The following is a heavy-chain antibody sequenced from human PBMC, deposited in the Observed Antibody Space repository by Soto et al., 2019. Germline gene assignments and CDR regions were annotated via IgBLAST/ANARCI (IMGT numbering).Heavy chain of an antibody. Sequence: GASVKVSCKASGGTFISYAISWVRQAPGQGLEWMGGIIPIFGTANYAQKFQGRVTITADESTSTAYMELSSLRSEDTAVYYCARALEPAAAATPVVYYYYGMDVWGQGTPVTVSS. CDR2: IIPIFGTA. V-gene: IGHV1-69*13. CDR1: GGTFISYA. J-gene: IGHJ6*02. CDR3: ARALEPAAAATPVVYYYYGMDV. D-gene: IGHD6-13*01.